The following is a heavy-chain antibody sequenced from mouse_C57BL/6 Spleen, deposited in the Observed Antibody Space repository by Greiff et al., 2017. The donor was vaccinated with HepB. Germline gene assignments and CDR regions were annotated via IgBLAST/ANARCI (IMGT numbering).Heavy chain of an antibody. CDR1: GFTFSDYY. Sequence: EVKLVESEGGLVQPGSSMKLSCTASGFTFSDYYMAWVRQVPEKGLEWVANINYDGSSTYYLDSLKSRFIISRDNAKNILYLQMSSLKSEDTATYYCARAIYYYGSNYFDYWGQGTTLTVSS. CDR3: ARAIYYYGSNYFDY. D-gene: IGHD1-1*01. J-gene: IGHJ2*01. CDR2: INYDGSST. V-gene: IGHV5-16*01.